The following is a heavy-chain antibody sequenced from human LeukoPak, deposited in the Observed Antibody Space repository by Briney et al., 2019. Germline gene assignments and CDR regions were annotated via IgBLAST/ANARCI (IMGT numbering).Heavy chain of an antibody. J-gene: IGHJ4*02. CDR3: ATTGPFDY. V-gene: IGHV4-34*01. CDR1: GESFSGYY. Sequence: PSETLSLTCAVYGESFSGYYWSWIRQPPGKGLEWIGEINDSGSTYYNPSLKSRVTISIDTSKKQFSLKLSSVTAADTAVYYCATTGPFDYWGQGTLVTVSS. CDR2: INDSGST.